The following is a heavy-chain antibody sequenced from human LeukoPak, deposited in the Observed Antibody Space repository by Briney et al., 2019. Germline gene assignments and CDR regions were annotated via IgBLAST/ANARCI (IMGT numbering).Heavy chain of an antibody. CDR1: GGSLTLSY. CDR2: ISYRGST. V-gene: IGHV4-59*08. CDR3: ARHGWLSSSPCYFDL. J-gene: IGHJ2*01. D-gene: IGHD6-6*01. Sequence: PETLSLTSTVPGGSLTLSYWSWIWQPPRKGLGWVGYISYRGSTNYNPSLNSRVSISVDTSKNQFSLKLTSVTAADTAVYYCARHGWLSSSPCYFDLWGRGTLVTVSS.